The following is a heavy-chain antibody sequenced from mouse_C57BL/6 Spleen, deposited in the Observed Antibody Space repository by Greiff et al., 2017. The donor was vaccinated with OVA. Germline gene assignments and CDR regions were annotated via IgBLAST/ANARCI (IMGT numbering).Heavy chain of an antibody. CDR3: ARYYDYDGYFEV. J-gene: IGHJ1*03. D-gene: IGHD2-4*01. CDR2: IRNKANGYTT. CDR1: GFTFTDYY. V-gene: IGHV7-3*01. Sequence: EVMLVESGGGLVQPGGSLSLSCAASGFTFTDYYMSWVRQPPGKALEWLGFIRNKANGYTTEYSASVKGRFTISRDNSQSILYLQMNALRAEDSATYYCARYYDYDGYFEVWGTGTTVTVAS.